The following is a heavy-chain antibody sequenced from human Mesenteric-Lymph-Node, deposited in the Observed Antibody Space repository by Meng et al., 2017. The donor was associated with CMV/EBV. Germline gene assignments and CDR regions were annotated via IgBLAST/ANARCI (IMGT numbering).Heavy chain of an antibody. CDR1: GGSFSGYY. V-gene: IGHV4-34*01. CDR2: INHSGST. CDR3: AREALGIVVVIKYFDY. Sequence: SETLSLTCAVYGGSFSGYYWSWIRQPPGKGLEWIGEINHSGSTNYNPSLKSRVTISVDTSKNQFSLKLSSVTAADTAVYYCAREALGIVVVIKYFDYWGQGTLVTVSS. D-gene: IGHD3-22*01. J-gene: IGHJ4*02.